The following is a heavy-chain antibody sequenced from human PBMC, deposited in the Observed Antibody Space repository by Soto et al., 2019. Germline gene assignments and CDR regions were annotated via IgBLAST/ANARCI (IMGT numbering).Heavy chain of an antibody. Sequence: SEILSLTCTVSGGSISPYYWSWIRQPSGKGLEWIGYIHYSGSTNYNPSLKSRVTISMDTSRNQFSLKLNSVTAADTAVYYCATNPRSSAWYKWFDPWGQGTLVTVPQ. CDR2: IHYSGST. J-gene: IGHJ5*02. D-gene: IGHD6-19*01. CDR1: GGSISPYY. V-gene: IGHV4-59*01. CDR3: ATNPRSSAWYKWFDP.